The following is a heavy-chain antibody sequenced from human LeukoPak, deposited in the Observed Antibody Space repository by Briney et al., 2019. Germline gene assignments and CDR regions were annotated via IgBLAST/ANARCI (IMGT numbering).Heavy chain of an antibody. CDR2: PSGSAFT. V-gene: IGHV3-23*01. Sequence: AGRSLRLSCAASGFTFNSHAMSWVRQAPGKGLEWVSTPSGSAFTYYADSVKGRFTISRDTSKNTLFLDMNTLRVEDTAVYYCAKGSQESPRTILDAFDIWGQGTMVSVSS. CDR1: GFTFNSHA. D-gene: IGHD1-1*01. CDR3: AKGSQESPRTILDAFDI. J-gene: IGHJ3*02.